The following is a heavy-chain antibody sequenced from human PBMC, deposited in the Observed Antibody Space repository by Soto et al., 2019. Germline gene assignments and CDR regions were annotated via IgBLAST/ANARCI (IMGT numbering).Heavy chain of an antibody. CDR2: ISGSGGST. V-gene: IGHV3-23*01. Sequence: PGGSLRLSCAASGFTFSSYAMSWVRQAPGKGLEWVSAISGSGGSTYYADSVKGRFTISRDNSKNTLYLQMNSLRAEDTAVYYCARGLSSSSWYYFDYWGQGTLVTVS. CDR3: ARGLSSSSWYYFDY. CDR1: GFTFSSYA. J-gene: IGHJ4*02. D-gene: IGHD6-13*01.